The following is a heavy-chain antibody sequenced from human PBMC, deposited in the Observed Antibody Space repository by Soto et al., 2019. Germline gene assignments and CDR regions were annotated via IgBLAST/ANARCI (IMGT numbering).Heavy chain of an antibody. V-gene: IGHV1-69*06. J-gene: IGHJ5*02. CDR2: IIPIFGTA. CDR3: ARDRSSSSWYEKSWFDP. CDR1: GGTFSSYA. Sequence: GASVKVSCKASGGTFSSYAISWVRQAPGQGLEWMGGIIPIFGTANYAQKFQGRVTITADKSTSTAYMELSSLGSEDTAVYYCARDRSSSSWYEKSWFDPWGQGTLVTVSS. D-gene: IGHD6-13*01.